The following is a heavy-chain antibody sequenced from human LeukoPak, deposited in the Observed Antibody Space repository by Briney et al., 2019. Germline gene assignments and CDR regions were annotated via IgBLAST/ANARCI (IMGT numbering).Heavy chain of an antibody. J-gene: IGHJ4*02. CDR1: GGSISSGSYY. Sequence: SETLSLTCTVSGGSISSGSYYWSWIRQPAGKGREWMGRIYTSGRTNYNPSLKSRVTISVDPSKNQFSLQLNSVTPEDTAVYYCARGGSSWHVDYWGQGTLVTVSS. V-gene: IGHV4-61*02. D-gene: IGHD6-13*01. CDR3: ARGGSSWHVDY. CDR2: IYTSGRT.